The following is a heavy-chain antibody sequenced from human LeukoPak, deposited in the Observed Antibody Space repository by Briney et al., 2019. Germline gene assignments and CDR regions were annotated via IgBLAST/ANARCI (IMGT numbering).Heavy chain of an antibody. D-gene: IGHD3-10*01. CDR3: ARDSRRQGDSDY. J-gene: IGHJ4*02. CDR2: ISYDGSNK. CDR1: GFTFSSYA. Sequence: GGSLRLSCAASGFTFSSYAMHWVRQAPGKGLEWVAVISYDGSNKYYADSVKGRFTISRDNAKNSLYLQMNSLRAEDTAVYYCARDSRRQGDSDYWGQGTLVTVSS. V-gene: IGHV3-30-3*01.